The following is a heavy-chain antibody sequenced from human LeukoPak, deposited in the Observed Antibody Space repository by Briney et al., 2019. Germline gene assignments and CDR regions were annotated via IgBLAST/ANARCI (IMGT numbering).Heavy chain of an antibody. D-gene: IGHD3-10*02. Sequence: SETLSLTCNVSGGSISSNNYYWGWIRQPPGKGLEWIGSIYYSGSTYYNPSLESRVTISVDTSKNQFSRKLSSVTAADTAVYYCARHVQSPSDAFDIWGQGTLVTVSS. CDR2: IYYSGST. V-gene: IGHV4-39*01. CDR1: GGSISSNNYY. CDR3: ARHVQSPSDAFDI. J-gene: IGHJ3*02.